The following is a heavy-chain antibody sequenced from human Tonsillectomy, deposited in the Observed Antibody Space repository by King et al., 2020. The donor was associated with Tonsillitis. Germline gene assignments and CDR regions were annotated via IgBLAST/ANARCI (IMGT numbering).Heavy chain of an antibody. D-gene: IGHD5-24*01. CDR1: GYIFTGYY. Sequence: VQLVESGAEVKKPGASVRVSCKASGYIFTGYYMHWVRQAPGQGLEWMGWINPNSGGTNYAQKFQGWVTMTRDTSINPAYMELSRLRSDDTAVDYCARGIRDGYNFMDYYYYYMDVWGRGTTVTVSS. V-gene: IGHV1-2*04. CDR3: ARGIRDGYNFMDYYYYYMDV. CDR2: INPNSGGT. J-gene: IGHJ6*03.